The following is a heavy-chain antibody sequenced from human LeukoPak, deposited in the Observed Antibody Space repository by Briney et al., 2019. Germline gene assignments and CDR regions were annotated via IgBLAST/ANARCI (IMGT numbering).Heavy chain of an antibody. CDR1: RFTFGNYA. D-gene: IGHD3-22*01. J-gene: IGHJ4*02. CDR2: IRSKTYGGTT. V-gene: IGHV3-49*04. CDR3: AIGQYYDTIGNQYYFDD. Sequence: HPGGSLRLSCTASRFTFGNYAMSWVRQAPGKGLEWVGFIRSKTYGGTTEYVASVKGRFTISRDDSKSIASLQMNSLKTEDTAVYYCAIGQYYDTIGNQYYFDDWGQGTLVTVSS.